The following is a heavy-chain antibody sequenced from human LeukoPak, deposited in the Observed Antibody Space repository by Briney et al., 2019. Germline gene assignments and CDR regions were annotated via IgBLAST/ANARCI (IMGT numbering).Heavy chain of an antibody. D-gene: IGHD2-2*01. J-gene: IGHJ4*02. V-gene: IGHV5-51*01. Sequence: PGASLQISCRCSGSSFTTYWIGWGRQMPGKGLEWMGIIYPGDSDTRYTPSFQGQVTMSADKSINTASLQWSSLKASDTAIYYCARRQGCSSTSCPPDYWGQGTLVTGSP. CDR1: GSSFTTYW. CDR3: ARRQGCSSTSCPPDY. CDR2: IYPGDSDT.